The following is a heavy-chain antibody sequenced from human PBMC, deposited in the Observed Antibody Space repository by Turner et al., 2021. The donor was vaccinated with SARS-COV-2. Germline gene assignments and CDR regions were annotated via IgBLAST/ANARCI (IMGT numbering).Heavy chain of an antibody. J-gene: IGHJ4*02. D-gene: IGHD3-16*02. CDR2: IYSGGST. CDR1: GFTVSSNY. Sequence: EVQLVESGGGLVQPGGSLRLSFAAAGFTVSSNYMRWVRQAPGKGLEWGSIIYSGGSTYYADTVKGRFTISRDNSKNTLYLQMNSLRAEDTAVYYCAREIDDYVWGSYRRGYWGQGTLVTVSS. V-gene: IGHV3-66*01. CDR3: AREIDDYVWGSYRRGY.